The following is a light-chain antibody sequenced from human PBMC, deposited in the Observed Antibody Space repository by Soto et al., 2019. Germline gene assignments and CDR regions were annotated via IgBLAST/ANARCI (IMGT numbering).Light chain of an antibody. CDR1: QSLSSY. V-gene: IGKV3-11*01. Sequence: EIVLTQSPATLSLSPGERATLSCRASQSLSSYLAWYQQKPGQAPRLLIYDASNRATGIPARFSGSGSGTDFTLTISSLEPEDFAVYYCQQHGTSPYTFGQGTELRIK. CDR2: DAS. CDR3: QQHGTSPYT. J-gene: IGKJ2*01.